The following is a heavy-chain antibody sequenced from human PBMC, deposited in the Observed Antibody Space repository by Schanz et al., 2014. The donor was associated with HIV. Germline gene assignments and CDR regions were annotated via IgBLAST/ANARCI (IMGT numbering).Heavy chain of an antibody. J-gene: IGHJ6*02. Sequence: QVQLVESGGGVVQPGRSLRLSCAVSGFTFSNYAIHWVRQAPGKGLEWVAVISYDGNNKYYADSVKGRFTISRDNSKNTLYLQMNSLRVEDTAVYYCARETVNYYYGMDVWGQGTTVTVSS. CDR1: GFTFSNYA. D-gene: IGHD4-4*01. CDR3: ARETVNYYYGMDV. CDR2: ISYDGNNK. V-gene: IGHV3-30-3*01.